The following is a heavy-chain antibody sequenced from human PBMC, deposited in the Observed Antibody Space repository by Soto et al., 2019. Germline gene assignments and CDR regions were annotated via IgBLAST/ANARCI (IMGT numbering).Heavy chain of an antibody. V-gene: IGHV3-30*03. Sequence: XGSLRLSFAASGLIFSTHGMHGVGPDPGKGLEWVAGISFHGNIRKTADSVKGRFTISRDNSNNVLYLQMSSLGPDDSGVYYCATDTNSTGSFGRFDYWGQGAQVTVSS. CDR2: ISFHGNIR. CDR1: GLIFSTHG. D-gene: IGHD3-22*01. CDR3: ATDTNSTGSFGRFDY. J-gene: IGHJ4*02.